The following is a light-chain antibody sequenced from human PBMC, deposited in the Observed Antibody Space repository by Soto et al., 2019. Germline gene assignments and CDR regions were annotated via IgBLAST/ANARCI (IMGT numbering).Light chain of an antibody. Sequence: QSALTQPASVSGSPGQSITISCTGTSSDVGGYNYVSWYQQHPGKAPKLMIYDVSNRPSGVSNRFSGSKSGNTACLTISGLQAEDEADYYCSSYTTSGSLVFGGGTKLTVL. V-gene: IGLV2-14*01. CDR1: SSDVGGYNY. J-gene: IGLJ2*01. CDR3: SSYTTSGSLV. CDR2: DVS.